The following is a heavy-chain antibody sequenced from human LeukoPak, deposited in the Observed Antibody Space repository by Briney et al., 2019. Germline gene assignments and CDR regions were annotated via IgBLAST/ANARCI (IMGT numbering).Heavy chain of an antibody. CDR1: GDSLTSHF. V-gene: IGHV4-4*08. CDR3: ARRMATVTDTFDI. J-gene: IGHJ3*02. Sequence: SETLSLTCNVSGDSLTSHFWSWIRQTPGKGLEWIGYEFRSGTTNYCPSLKSRVTISLDTSKKQFYLRLASVTAADTAVYYCARRMATVTDTFDIWGRGTMVSVSS. CDR2: EFRSGTT. D-gene: IGHD5-24*01.